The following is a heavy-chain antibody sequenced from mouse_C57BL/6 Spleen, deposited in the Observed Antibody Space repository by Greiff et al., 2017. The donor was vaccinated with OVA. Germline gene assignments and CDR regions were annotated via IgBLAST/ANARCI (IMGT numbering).Heavy chain of an antibody. V-gene: IGHV1-42*01. CDR1: GYSFTGYY. J-gene: IGHJ1*03. CDR3: ARPDGYSPYFEV. D-gene: IGHD2-3*01. CDR2: INPSTGGT. Sequence: VQLQQSGPELVKPGASVKISCKASGYSFTGYYMNWVKQSPEKSLEWIGEINPSTGGTTYNQKFKAKATLTVDKSSSTAYMQLKSLTSEDSAVYYCARPDGYSPYFEVWGKGTTLTVSS.